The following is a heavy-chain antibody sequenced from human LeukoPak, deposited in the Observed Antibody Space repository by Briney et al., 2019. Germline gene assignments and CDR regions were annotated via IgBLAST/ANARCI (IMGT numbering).Heavy chain of an antibody. V-gene: IGHV3-74*01. CDR2: INPDGTDT. CDR3: SKGSHFAFDN. Sequence: GGSLRLSCAASGFTFSNFWMHWVRQAPGMGLVWVSQINPDGTDTLYADSVKGRFTISRDNAKNTLYLQMNSLRAEDTAVYYLSKGSHFAFDNCGQGILVTVSS. J-gene: IGHJ4*02. D-gene: IGHD2-21*01. CDR1: GFTFSNFW.